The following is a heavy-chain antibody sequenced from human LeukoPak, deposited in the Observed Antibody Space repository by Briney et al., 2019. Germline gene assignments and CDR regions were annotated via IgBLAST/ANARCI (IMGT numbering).Heavy chain of an antibody. CDR1: GGSFSGYY. V-gene: IGHV4-34*01. CDR2: IYHSGST. J-gene: IGHJ4*02. CDR3: AGGGGDYYDSSGFDY. D-gene: IGHD3-22*01. Sequence: SETLSLTCAVYGGSFSGYYWSWIRQPPGKGLEWIGEIYHSGSTNYNPSLKSRVTISVDKSKNQFSLKLSSVTAADTAVYYCAGGGGDYYDSSGFDYWGQGTLVTVSS.